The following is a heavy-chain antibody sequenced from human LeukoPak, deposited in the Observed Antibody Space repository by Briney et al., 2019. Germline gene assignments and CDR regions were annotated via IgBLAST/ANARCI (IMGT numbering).Heavy chain of an antibody. CDR1: GFTFSSYG. D-gene: IGHD3-10*01. CDR2: IRYDGSNK. Sequence: GGSLRLSCAASGFTFSSYGMHWVRQAPGKGLEWVAFIRYDGSNKYYADSVKGRFTISRDNSKNTLYLQMNSLRAEDTAVYYCAKDTRKLLWFGEPFSPLTPLAYWGQGTLVTVPS. J-gene: IGHJ4*02. V-gene: IGHV3-30*02. CDR3: AKDTRKLLWFGEPFSPLTPLAY.